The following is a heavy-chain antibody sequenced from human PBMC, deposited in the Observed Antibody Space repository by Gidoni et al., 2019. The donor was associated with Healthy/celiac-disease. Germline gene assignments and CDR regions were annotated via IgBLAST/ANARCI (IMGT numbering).Heavy chain of an antibody. CDR3: AKERGYYDSSGEFDI. Sequence: QVQLVESGGGVVQPGRSLRLSCAASGFTFSSYGMPWVRHAPGKGLEWVAVISYDRINKYYADSVKGRFTISRDNSKNTLYLQMNSLRAEDTAVYYCAKERGYYDSSGEFDIWGQGTMVTVSS. J-gene: IGHJ3*02. V-gene: IGHV3-30*18. CDR1: GFTFSSYG. D-gene: IGHD3-22*01. CDR2: ISYDRINK.